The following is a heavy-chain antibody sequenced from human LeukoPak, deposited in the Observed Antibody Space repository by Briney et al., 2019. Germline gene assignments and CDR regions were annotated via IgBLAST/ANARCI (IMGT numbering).Heavy chain of an antibody. D-gene: IGHD1-26*01. J-gene: IGHJ5*02. CDR2: ISGNGDTT. CDR1: GFTFSSYA. CDR3: AKGGHFSCFDP. V-gene: IGHV3-23*01. Sequence: GGSLRLSCAASGFTFSSYAMSWVRQAPGKGLEWVSTISGNGDTTYYADSVKGRFTISRDNSKNTLYGQMNSLRADDTAVYYCAKGGHFSCFDPWGQGTLVIVSS.